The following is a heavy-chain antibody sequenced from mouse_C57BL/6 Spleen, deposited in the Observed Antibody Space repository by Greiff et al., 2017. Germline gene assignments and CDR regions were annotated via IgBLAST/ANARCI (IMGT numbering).Heavy chain of an antibody. CDR3: ARQIYYDNYWYFDV. J-gene: IGHJ1*03. Sequence: EVQLVESGGGLVQPGGSLKLSCAASGFTFSDYGMAWVRQAPRKGPEWVAFISNLAYSIYYADTVTGRFTISREKAKNTLYLEMSSLRSEDTDMYDCARQIYYDNYWYFDVWGTGTTVTVAS. CDR2: ISNLAYSI. V-gene: IGHV5-15*01. CDR1: GFTFSDYG. D-gene: IGHD2-4*01.